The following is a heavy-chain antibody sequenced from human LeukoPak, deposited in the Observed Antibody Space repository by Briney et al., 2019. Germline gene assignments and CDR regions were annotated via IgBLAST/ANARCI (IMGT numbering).Heavy chain of an antibody. CDR2: ITGSVVNT. CDR3: AKDYTGSSDN. D-gene: IGHD2-15*01. V-gene: IGHV3-23*01. CDR1: GFTFSSSG. J-gene: IGHJ4*02. Sequence: PGGSLRLPCAASGFTFSSSGMTWVRQAPGKGLEWVSTITGSVVNTYYADSVKGRFTISRDNSKSMLYLQMNSLRAEDTALYYCAKDYTGSSDNWGQGTLVTVSS.